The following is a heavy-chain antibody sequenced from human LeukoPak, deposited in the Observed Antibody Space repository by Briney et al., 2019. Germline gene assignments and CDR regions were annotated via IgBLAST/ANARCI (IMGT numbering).Heavy chain of an antibody. CDR3: ARTYSSGWKYYFDY. Sequence: GESLKISCKTFGYSFANYWIGWVRQMPGKGLEWMGIIFPGDSDTRYSPSFQGQVTISADKSINTAYLQWSSLKASDTAIYYCARTYSSGWKYYFDYWGQGTLVTVSS. J-gene: IGHJ4*02. CDR2: IFPGDSDT. D-gene: IGHD6-19*01. V-gene: IGHV5-51*01. CDR1: GYSFANYW.